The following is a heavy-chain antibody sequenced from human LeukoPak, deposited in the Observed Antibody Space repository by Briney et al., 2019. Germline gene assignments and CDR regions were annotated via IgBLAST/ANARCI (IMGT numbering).Heavy chain of an antibody. J-gene: IGHJ3*02. CDR1: GGSFSGYY. Sequence: SSETLSLTCAVYGGSFSGYYWSWIRQPPGKGLEWIGEINHSGSTNYNPSLKSRVTISVDTSKNQFSLKLSSVTAADTAVYYCARHRPSRKGAFDIWGQGTMVTVSS. CDR2: INHSGST. D-gene: IGHD1-14*01. CDR3: ARHRPSRKGAFDI. V-gene: IGHV4-34*01.